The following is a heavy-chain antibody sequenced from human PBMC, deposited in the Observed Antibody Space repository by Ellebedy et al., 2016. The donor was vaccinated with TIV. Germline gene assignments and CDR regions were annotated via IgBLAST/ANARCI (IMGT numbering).Heavy chain of an antibody. D-gene: IGHD3-22*01. CDR1: RGSISSDNW. V-gene: IGHV4-4*02. CDR3: ARSPGYYYDSSGYYGGY. Sequence: SETLSLTCAVSRGSISSDNWWSWVRQPPGKGLEWIGEIYHSGGSTYNPSLKGRVTISVDKSKNQFSLNLSSVTAADTAVYYCARSPGYYYDSSGYYGGYWGQGTLVTVSS. CDR2: IYHSGGS. J-gene: IGHJ4*02.